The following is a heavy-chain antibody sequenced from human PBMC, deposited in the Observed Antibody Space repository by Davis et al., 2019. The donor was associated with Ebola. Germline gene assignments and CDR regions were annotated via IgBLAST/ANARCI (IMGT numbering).Heavy chain of an antibody. CDR2: IYYSGST. CDR3: ARRSPYYDILTGYYYYFDY. CDR1: GGSISSYY. V-gene: IGHV4-59*01. J-gene: IGHJ4*02. Sequence: SETLSLTCTVSGGSISSYYWGWIRQPPGKGLEGIGYIYYSGSTNYNPSLTSRVTISVDTSTNQFSLKLSSVTAADTAVYYCARRSPYYDILTGYYYYFDYWGQGTLVTVSS. D-gene: IGHD3-9*01.